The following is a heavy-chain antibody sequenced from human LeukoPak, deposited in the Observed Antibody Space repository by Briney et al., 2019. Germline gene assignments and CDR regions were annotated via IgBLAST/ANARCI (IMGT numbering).Heavy chain of an antibody. V-gene: IGHV3-48*01. Sequence: GGSLRLSCAASGFTFSSYNMNWVRQAPGKGLEWVSYISSSSSTIHYADSVKGRFTISRDNAKNSLYLQMNSLKTEDTAVYYCTRDQTPYYWGQGTLVTVSS. CDR1: GFTFSSYN. CDR2: ISSSSSTI. J-gene: IGHJ4*02. CDR3: TRDQTPYY.